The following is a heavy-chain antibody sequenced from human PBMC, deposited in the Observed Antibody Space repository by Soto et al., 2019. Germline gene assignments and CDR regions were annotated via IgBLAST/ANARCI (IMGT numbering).Heavy chain of an antibody. V-gene: IGHV3-74*01. Sequence: GGSLRLSCAASGFTFSSYWMHWVRQGPGKGLVWVSRIKGDGTRTNYAASVKDRFTISRDNSKNTLHLQMSSLRAEDTAVYYCAIRKYSPSTTCFDYWGQGTLVTVSS. D-gene: IGHD2-2*01. CDR3: AIRKYSPSTTCFDY. CDR2: IKGDGTRT. J-gene: IGHJ4*02. CDR1: GFTFSSYW.